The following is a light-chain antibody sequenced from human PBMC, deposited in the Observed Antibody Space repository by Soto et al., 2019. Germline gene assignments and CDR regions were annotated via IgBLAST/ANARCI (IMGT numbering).Light chain of an antibody. V-gene: IGKV3-20*01. CDR2: GAS. CDR3: QQYGSSHFT. Sequence: EIVLTQSPGTLSLSPGERATLSCRASQSVSSSYLAWYQQKPGQAPRLLIHGASSRATGIPDRFSGSGSGTDFTLTISRLEPEDFAVYYCQQYGSSHFTFGPGTKVDIK. J-gene: IGKJ3*01. CDR1: QSVSSSY.